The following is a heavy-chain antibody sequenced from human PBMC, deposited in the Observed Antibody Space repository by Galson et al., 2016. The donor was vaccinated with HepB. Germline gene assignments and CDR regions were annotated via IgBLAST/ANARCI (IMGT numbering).Heavy chain of an antibody. J-gene: IGHJ4*02. CDR3: FRVPRYYADYSSGVGDC. CDR2: ISSNHYI. Sequence: SLRLSCAASGFTFSSYSLNWVRQAPGKGLEWVSFISSNHYIYYADSVQGRFTISRDNAKNSLYLQMHSLRVEDTALYFCFRVPRYYADYSSGVGDCWGQGTLLTVSS. V-gene: IGHV3-21*04. D-gene: IGHD4-17*01. CDR1: GFTFSSYS.